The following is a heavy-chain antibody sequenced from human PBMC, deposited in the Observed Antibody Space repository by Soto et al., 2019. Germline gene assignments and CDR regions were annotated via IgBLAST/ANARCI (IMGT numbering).Heavy chain of an antibody. D-gene: IGHD6-13*01. CDR2: IYSGGST. V-gene: IGHV3-53*02. Sequence: EVQLVETGGGLIQPGGSLRLSCAASGFTVSSNYMSWVRQAPGKWLEWVSVIYSGGSTYYADSVKGRFTISRDNSKNTLYLQMNSLRAEDTAVYYCARDWGSSWYNYYGMDVWGQGTTVTVSS. CDR3: ARDWGSSWYNYYGMDV. J-gene: IGHJ6*02. CDR1: GFTVSSNY.